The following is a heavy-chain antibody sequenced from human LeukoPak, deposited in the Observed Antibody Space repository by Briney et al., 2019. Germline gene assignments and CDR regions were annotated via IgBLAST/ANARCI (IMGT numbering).Heavy chain of an antibody. J-gene: IGHJ3*02. CDR2: ISSSSSYI. CDR3: AREVHGSENDAFDI. CDR1: GFTFSSYS. D-gene: IGHD1-14*01. V-gene: IGHV3-21*01. Sequence: GGSLRLSCAASGFTFSSYSMNWVRQAPGEGLEWVSSISSSSSYIYYADSVKGRFTISRDNAKNSLYLQMNSLRAEDTAVYYCAREVHGSENDAFDIWGQGTMVTVSS.